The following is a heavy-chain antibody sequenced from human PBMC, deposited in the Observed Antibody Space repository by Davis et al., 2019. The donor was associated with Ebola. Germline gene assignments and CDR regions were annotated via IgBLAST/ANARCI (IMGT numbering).Heavy chain of an antibody. CDR1: GFTVSSNY. Sequence: GESLKISCAASGFTVSSNYMSWVRQAPGKGLEWVSVIYSGGSTYYADSVKGRFTISRDYAKNLLYLQMNSLRAEDTAVYYCARAWALELRWFDPWGQGTLVTVSS. V-gene: IGHV3-53*01. J-gene: IGHJ5*02. CDR2: IYSGGST. D-gene: IGHD1-7*01. CDR3: ARAWALELRWFDP.